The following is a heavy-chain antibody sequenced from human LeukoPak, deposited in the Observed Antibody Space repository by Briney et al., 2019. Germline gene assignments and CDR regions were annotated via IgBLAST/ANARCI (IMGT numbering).Heavy chain of an antibody. D-gene: IGHD3-10*01. Sequence: GGSLRLSCAASGFTFSNYAMSWVRQAPGKGLEWVSAITGGGSGIYYADSMKSRFTISRDNSKNTLYLQINSLRAEDTAVYYCAREIFGSGSYPDFWGQGTLVTVSS. CDR2: ITGGGSGI. V-gene: IGHV3-23*01. CDR3: AREIFGSGSYPDF. J-gene: IGHJ4*02. CDR1: GFTFSNYA.